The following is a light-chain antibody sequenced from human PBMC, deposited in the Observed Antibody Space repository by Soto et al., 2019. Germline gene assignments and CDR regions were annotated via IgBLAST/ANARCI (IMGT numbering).Light chain of an antibody. J-gene: IGKJ4*01. Sequence: EVVLTQSPGTLSLSRGERATLSCRASERIYSAYLGWYQQKPGQAPRLLIYGTSSRATGIPDRFSGSGSGTDFTLTISRLEPEDFAVYYCQQRSNWPPTLTFGGGTKVEIK. CDR1: ERIYSAY. CDR2: GTS. V-gene: IGKV3D-20*02. CDR3: QQRSNWPPTLT.